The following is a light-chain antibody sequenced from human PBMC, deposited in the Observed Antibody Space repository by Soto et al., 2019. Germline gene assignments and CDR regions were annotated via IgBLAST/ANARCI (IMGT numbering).Light chain of an antibody. CDR3: SSYTTISTYV. J-gene: IGLJ1*01. Sequence: SVLTEPAAVSGSPGQSMTISCTETSSDVGGYNYVSWYQQHPGKAPKLMIYDVRNRPSGVSNRFSGSKSVNTASLTISGLQAEDEADYYRSSYTTISTYVFGTGTKVTVL. CDR1: SSDVGGYNY. CDR2: DVR. V-gene: IGLV2-14*01.